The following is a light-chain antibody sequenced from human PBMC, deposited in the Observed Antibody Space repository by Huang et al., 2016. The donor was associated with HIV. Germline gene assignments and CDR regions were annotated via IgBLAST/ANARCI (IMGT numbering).Light chain of an antibody. CDR3: MQALQTPIT. J-gene: IGKJ5*01. CDR2: LGS. CDR1: HSLLHSNGYNY. Sequence: DIVMTQSPLSLPVTPGEPASISCRSNHSLLHSNGYNYLDWYLQKPGQAPQLLIYLGSNRASGGPDRCSGSGSGTDFTLKISRVEAEDVGVYYCMQALQTPITFGQGTRLEIK. V-gene: IGKV2-28*01.